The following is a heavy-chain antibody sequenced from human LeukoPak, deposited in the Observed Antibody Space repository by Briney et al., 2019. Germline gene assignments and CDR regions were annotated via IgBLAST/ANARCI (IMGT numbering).Heavy chain of an antibody. D-gene: IGHD3-10*01. CDR2: IIPIFGTA. CDR3: ARGGSGSYYNDYNWFDP. CDR1: GGTFSSYA. Sequence: SVKVSCKASGGTFSSYAISWVRQAPGQGLEWMGGIIPIFGTANYAQKFQGRVTITADESTSTAYMELSSLRSEDTAVYHCARGGSGSYYNDYNWFDPWGQGTLVTVSS. J-gene: IGHJ5*02. V-gene: IGHV1-69*13.